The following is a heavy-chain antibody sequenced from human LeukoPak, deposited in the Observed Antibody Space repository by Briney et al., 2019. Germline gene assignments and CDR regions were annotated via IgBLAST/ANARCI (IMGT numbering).Heavy chain of an antibody. CDR1: GVSISSSSHY. Sequence: SETLSLTCSVSGVSISSSSHYWDWIRQPPGEGLEWIGSIYYSGSTYYNPSLKSRVTISVDTSKNQFSLKLISVTAADTAVYYCAREDTGGLDYWGQGTLVTVSS. J-gene: IGHJ4*02. D-gene: IGHD2-8*02. CDR2: IYYSGST. CDR3: AREDTGGLDY. V-gene: IGHV4-39*07.